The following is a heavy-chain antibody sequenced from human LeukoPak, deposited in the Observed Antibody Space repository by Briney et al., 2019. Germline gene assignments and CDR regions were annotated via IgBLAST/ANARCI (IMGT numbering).Heavy chain of an antibody. V-gene: IGHV1-18*01. D-gene: IGHD3-10*01. CDR1: GYTFTDYD. J-gene: IGHJ4*02. Sequence: ASVKVSCKTSGYTFTDYDITWVRQAPGQGLEWMGRVSPYNGNTYYSQRFQDRVTITKDTSTGTAYMDLRNLSTDDTAMYYCARNGRVRRVVKDLFEYWGQGTLVAASS. CDR3: ARNGRVRRVVKDLFEY. CDR2: VSPYNGNT.